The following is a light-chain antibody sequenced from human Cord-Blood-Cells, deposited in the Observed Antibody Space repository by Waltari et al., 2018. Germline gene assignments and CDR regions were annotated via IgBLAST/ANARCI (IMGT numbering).Light chain of an antibody. V-gene: IGKV3-20*01. CDR2: GAS. CDR3: QQYGSSPLT. J-gene: IGKJ4*01. CDR1: QSVSSSY. Sequence: EIVLTQSPGTLSLSPGERATIYCRASQSVSSSYLAWYQQKPGQAPRLLIYGASSRATGIPDRFSGSGSGTDFTLTISRLEPEDFAVYYCQQYGSSPLTFGGGTKVEIK.